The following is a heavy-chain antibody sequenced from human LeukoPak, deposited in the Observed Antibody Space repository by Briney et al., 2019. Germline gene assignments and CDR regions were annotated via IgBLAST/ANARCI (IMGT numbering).Heavy chain of an antibody. CDR3: AGQDVDAGAGTTSYAFDI. J-gene: IGHJ3*02. Sequence: SETLSLTCAVYGGSFNSYYWAWIRQSPGKGLEWIGEINHSGNNNYNPSLKSRVTILVDTSKNQFSLQLSSVTASDTAVYYCAGQDVDAGAGTTSYAFDIWDQGTMVTVSS. V-gene: IGHV4-34*01. CDR1: GGSFNSYY. CDR2: INHSGNN. D-gene: IGHD1-14*01.